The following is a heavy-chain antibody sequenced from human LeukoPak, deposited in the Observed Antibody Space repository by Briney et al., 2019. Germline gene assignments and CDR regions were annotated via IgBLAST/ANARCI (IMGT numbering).Heavy chain of an antibody. CDR3: ARDWMAGSRWGYCGMDV. Sequence: GASVKVSCKASGYTFTGYYMHWVRQAPGQGLEWMEWINPNSGGTNYAQKFQGRVTMTRDTSISTAYMELSRLRSDDTAVYYCARDWMAGSRWGYCGMDVWGQGTTVTVSS. D-gene: IGHD5-24*01. CDR1: GYTFTGYY. J-gene: IGHJ6*02. V-gene: IGHV1-2*02. CDR2: INPNSGGT.